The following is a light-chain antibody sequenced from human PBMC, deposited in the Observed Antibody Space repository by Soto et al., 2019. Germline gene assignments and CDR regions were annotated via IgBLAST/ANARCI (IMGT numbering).Light chain of an antibody. J-gene: IGLJ1*01. CDR2: EAN. CDR1: SSDVGSYSL. Sequence: QSALTQPASVSGSPGQSITISCTGSSSDVGSYSLVSWYQQHPGIAPKLIIYEANKRPSGVSNRFSGSKSGNTASLTIFGLQAEDEADYYCCSYAGSDTYVFGTGTKLTGL. V-gene: IGLV2-23*01. CDR3: CSYAGSDTYV.